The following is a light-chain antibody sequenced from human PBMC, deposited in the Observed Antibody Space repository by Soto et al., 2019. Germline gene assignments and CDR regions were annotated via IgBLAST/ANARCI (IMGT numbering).Light chain of an antibody. V-gene: IGKV1-5*02. CDR2: DAS. Sequence: DIQMTQSPSSLSASVGDRVTIICRASQSVSTRLAWYQQKPGKAPKVLIYDASSWAGGVPSRFTGSGSGTEFTLTINSLQPDDFATYYRQQYSFYRTFGQGTKVDIX. CDR3: QQYSFYRT. CDR1: QSVSTR. J-gene: IGKJ1*01.